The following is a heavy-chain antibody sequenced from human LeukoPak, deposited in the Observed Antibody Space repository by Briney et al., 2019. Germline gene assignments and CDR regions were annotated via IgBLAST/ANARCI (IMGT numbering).Heavy chain of an antibody. V-gene: IGHV3-30*19. Sequence: PGGSLRLSCAASGFAFSTYGMHWVRQAPGKGLEWVAVISYDGSNKYYADSVKGRFTISRDNSKNTLYLQMNSLRAEDTAVYYCARVKVPAAIKDAFDIWGQGTMVTVSS. CDR2: ISYDGSNK. CDR1: GFAFSTYG. CDR3: ARVKVPAAIKDAFDI. D-gene: IGHD2-2*01. J-gene: IGHJ3*02.